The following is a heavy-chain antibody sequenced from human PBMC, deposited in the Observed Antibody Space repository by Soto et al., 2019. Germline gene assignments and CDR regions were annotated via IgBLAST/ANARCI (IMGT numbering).Heavy chain of an antibody. CDR1: GFTFSSYA. J-gene: IGHJ6*03. Sequence: GGSLRLSCAASGFTFSSYAMSWVRQAPGKGLEWVSAISGSGGSTYYADSVKGRFTISRDNSKNTLYLQMNSLRAEDTAVYYCAKGGGSDFWSGYYRDYYYMDVWGKGTTVTVSS. V-gene: IGHV3-23*01. D-gene: IGHD3-3*01. CDR2: ISGSGGST. CDR3: AKGGGSDFWSGYYRDYYYMDV.